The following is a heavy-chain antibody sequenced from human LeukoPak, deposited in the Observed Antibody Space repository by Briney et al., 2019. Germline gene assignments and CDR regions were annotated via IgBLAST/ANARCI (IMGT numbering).Heavy chain of an antibody. CDR1: GYTFTSYG. CDR3: ARVIAAPLYYYYYGMDV. D-gene: IGHD6-13*01. J-gene: IGHJ6*02. V-gene: IGHV1-18*01. Sequence: ASVKVSCKASGYTFTSYGISWVRQAPGQGLEWMGWISAYNGNTNYAQKLQGRVTMTTDTSTSTAYMEPRSLRSDDTAVYYCARVIAAPLYYYYYGMDVWGQGTTVTVSS. CDR2: ISAYNGNT.